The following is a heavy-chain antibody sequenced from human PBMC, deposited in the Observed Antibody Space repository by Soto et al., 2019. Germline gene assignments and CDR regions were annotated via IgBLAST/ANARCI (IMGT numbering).Heavy chain of an antibody. CDR2: ISYDGSNK. D-gene: IGHD3-16*01. V-gene: IGHV3-30*18. J-gene: IGHJ6*02. CDR1: GFIFSSYG. CDR3: AKALLGGGNANLYYYSGMDV. Sequence: GGSLSLACAASGFIFSSYGMHWVRQAPGKGMEWVAVISYDGSNKYYADSVKGRFTISRDNSKNTLYLQMNSLRAGDTAVYYCAKALLGGGNANLYYYSGMDVWGQGTTVTVSS.